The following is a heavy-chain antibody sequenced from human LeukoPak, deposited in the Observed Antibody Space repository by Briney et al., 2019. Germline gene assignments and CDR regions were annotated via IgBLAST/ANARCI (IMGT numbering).Heavy chain of an antibody. CDR2: IRYDGSNK. J-gene: IGHJ4*02. D-gene: IGHD1-26*01. Sequence: GGSLRLSCAASGFTFSSYGMHWVRQAPGKGLEWVAFIRYDGSNKYYADSVKGRFTISRDNSKNTLYLQMNSLRAEDTAVYYCASNLRGGWELLPFDYWGQGTLVTVSS. CDR3: ASNLRGGWELLPFDY. CDR1: GFTFSSYG. V-gene: IGHV3-30*02.